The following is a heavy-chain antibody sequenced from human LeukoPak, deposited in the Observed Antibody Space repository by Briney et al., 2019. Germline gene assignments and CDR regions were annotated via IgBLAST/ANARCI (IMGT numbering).Heavy chain of an antibody. D-gene: IGHD2-2*01. Sequence: GGSLRLSCVASGVTLSNYAMSWVRQAPGKGLEWVSAISGSGGSTYYADSVKGRFTISRDNSKNTLYLQMNSLRAEDTAVYYCANYPIVVVPAANDYWGQGTLVTVSS. CDR1: GVTLSNYA. J-gene: IGHJ4*02. V-gene: IGHV3-23*01. CDR3: ANYPIVVVPAANDY. CDR2: ISGSGGST.